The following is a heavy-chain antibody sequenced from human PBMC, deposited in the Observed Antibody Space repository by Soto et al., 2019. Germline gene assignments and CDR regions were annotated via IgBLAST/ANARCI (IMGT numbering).Heavy chain of an antibody. CDR2: INHRGST. J-gene: IGHJ4*02. CDR1: GGSFSGYD. D-gene: IGHD3-3*01. Sequence: SETLALTCAVYGGSFSGYDWTWIRKPPEKGRGWIGEINHRGSTKYNPSLKSRGTISVDTSKNQFSLKLSSVTAADTAVYYCARGQDFWSGYPFDYWGQGALVTVSS. V-gene: IGHV4-34*01. CDR3: ARGQDFWSGYPFDY.